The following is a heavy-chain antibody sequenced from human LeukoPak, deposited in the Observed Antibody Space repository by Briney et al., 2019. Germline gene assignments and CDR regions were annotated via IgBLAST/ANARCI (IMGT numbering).Heavy chain of an antibody. CDR3: ARAIGWYDLPWYFDY. Sequence: ASMKVSCKASVYTFTSYYLHWVRQAPGQGLEWMGIIDPSGGSTNYAQKFQGRVTMTRDTSTSTVYMELSSLRSEDTAVYYCARAIGWYDLPWYFDYWGQGTLVTVSS. J-gene: IGHJ4*02. CDR2: IDPSGGST. CDR1: VYTFTSYY. V-gene: IGHV1-46*01. D-gene: IGHD6-19*01.